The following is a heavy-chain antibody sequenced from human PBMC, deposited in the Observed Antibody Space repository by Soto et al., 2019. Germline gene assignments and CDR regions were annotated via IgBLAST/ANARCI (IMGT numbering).Heavy chain of an antibody. D-gene: IGHD3-10*01. Sequence: PGGSLRLSCEASGFTFSSYAMNWVRQAPGKGLEWISAMSGSGSFTHYADSVRGRFTISRDNSQNQLYLQMNNLRGDDTAMYYCAKIPTGSGSSKFDYWGQGIQVTVSS. CDR3: AKIPTGSGSSKFDY. V-gene: IGHV3-23*01. CDR2: MSGSGSFT. CDR1: GFTFSSYA. J-gene: IGHJ4*02.